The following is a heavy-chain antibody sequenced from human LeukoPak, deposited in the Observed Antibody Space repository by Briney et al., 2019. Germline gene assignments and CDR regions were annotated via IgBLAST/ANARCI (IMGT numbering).Heavy chain of an antibody. CDR1: GFTFSSYS. J-gene: IGHJ4*02. D-gene: IGHD6-19*01. V-gene: IGHV3-21*01. Sequence: PGGSLRLSCAASGFTFSSYSMNWVRQAPGKGLEWVSSIGSSSYIYYADSVKGRFTISRDNAKNSLYLQMNSLRAEDTAVYYCAREHIAVAGTGVFDYWGQGTLVTVSS. CDR3: AREHIAVAGTGVFDY. CDR2: IGSSSYI.